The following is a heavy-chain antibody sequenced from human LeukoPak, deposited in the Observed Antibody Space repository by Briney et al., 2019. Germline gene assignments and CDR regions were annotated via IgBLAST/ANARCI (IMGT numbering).Heavy chain of an antibody. V-gene: IGHV3-7*03. Sequence: GGSLRLSCAASGFTVSSYLMSWVRQAPGEGLEWVACIHQNGGTEYYVDSVKGRFAISRDNTKNSLYLQMNSLTIEDTAVYYCARDLSSRDAYWGQGTLVTVSS. CDR2: IHQNGGTE. D-gene: IGHD6-13*01. CDR3: ARDLSSRDAY. J-gene: IGHJ4*02. CDR1: GFTVSSYL.